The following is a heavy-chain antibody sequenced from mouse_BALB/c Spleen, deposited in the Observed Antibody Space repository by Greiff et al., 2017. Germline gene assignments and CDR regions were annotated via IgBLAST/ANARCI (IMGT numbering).Heavy chain of an antibody. D-gene: IGHD4-1*01. Sequence: VQLQQSGAELVKPGASVKLSCTASGFNIKDTYMHWVKQRPEQGLEWIGRIDPANGNTKYDPKFQGKPTITADTSSNTAYLQLSSLTSEDTAVYYCAREMGRGRGYYLDYWGQGTTLTVSS. V-gene: IGHV14-3*02. CDR3: AREMGRGRGYYLDY. CDR2: IDPANGNT. J-gene: IGHJ2*01. CDR1: GFNIKDTY.